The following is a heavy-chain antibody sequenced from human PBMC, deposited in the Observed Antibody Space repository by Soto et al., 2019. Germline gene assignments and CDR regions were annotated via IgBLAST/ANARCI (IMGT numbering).Heavy chain of an antibody. D-gene: IGHD5-12*01. Sequence: TLSLTCNVSGGSISSGGYYWSWIRQHPGKGLEWVWYSYYTGSSYYTPSLKSRVTISVDASKTQLSLRLASVTAADTAVYYCARDLRGYSRYDYLDYWGQGIPVTVSS. J-gene: IGHJ4*02. CDR3: ARDLRGYSRYDYLDY. CDR2: SYYTGSS. V-gene: IGHV4-31*03. CDR1: GGSISSGGYY.